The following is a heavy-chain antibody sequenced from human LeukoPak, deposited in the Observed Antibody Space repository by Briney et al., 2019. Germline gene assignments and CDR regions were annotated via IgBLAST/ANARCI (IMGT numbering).Heavy chain of an antibody. CDR1: GFTFSSYA. D-gene: IGHD2-2*01. CDR3: ARDASSRPWGCCSSTSCPDAFDI. CDR2: ISYDGSNK. J-gene: IGHJ3*02. Sequence: PGRSLRLSCAASGFTFSSYAMHWVRQAPGKGLEWVAVISYDGSNKYYADSVKGRFTISRDNSKNTLYLQMNSLRAEDTAVYYCARDASSRPWGCCSSTSCPDAFDIWGQGTMVTVSS. V-gene: IGHV3-30-3*01.